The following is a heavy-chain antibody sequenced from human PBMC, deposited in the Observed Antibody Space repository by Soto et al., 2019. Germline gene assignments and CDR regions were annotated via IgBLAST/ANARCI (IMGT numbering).Heavy chain of an antibody. CDR1: GGSISSYY. J-gene: IGHJ5*02. CDR3: ARNVFFFKIDP. Sequence: PSETLSLTCTVSGGSISSYYWSWIRQPPGKGLEWIGYIYYSGSTNYNPSLKSRVTISVDTSKNQFSLKLSSVIAADTAVYYCARNVFFFKIDPWGQGTLVTVSS. V-gene: IGHV4-59*01. D-gene: IGHD3-3*01. CDR2: IYYSGST.